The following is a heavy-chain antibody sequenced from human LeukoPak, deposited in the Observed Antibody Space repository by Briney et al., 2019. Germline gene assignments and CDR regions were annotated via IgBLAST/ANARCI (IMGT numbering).Heavy chain of an antibody. CDR2: IYYSGST. CDR3: ARDQGRYCSGGSCQLVPYYYYGMDV. V-gene: IGHV4-59*01. Sequence: SETLSLTCTVSGGSISSYYWSWIRQPPGKGLEWIGYIYYSGSTNYNPSLKSRVTISVDTSKNQFSLKLSSVTAADTAVYYCARDQGRYCSGGSCQLVPYYYYGMDVWGQGTTVTVSS. J-gene: IGHJ6*02. CDR1: GGSISSYY. D-gene: IGHD2-15*01.